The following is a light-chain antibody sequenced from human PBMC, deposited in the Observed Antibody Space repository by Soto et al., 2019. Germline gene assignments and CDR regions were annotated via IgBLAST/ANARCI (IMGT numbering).Light chain of an antibody. V-gene: IGLV1-44*01. J-gene: IGLJ2*01. CDR2: NND. CDR1: SSNIGSNI. CDR3: SAWDASLSAIL. Sequence: QSVLSQPPSASGTPGQTVTISCSGRSSNIGSNIVNWYQQLPGTAPKLLIYNNDHRPSGVPDRFSGSKPGTSASLAISGLQSEDEADYYCSAWDASLSAILFGGGTKLTVL.